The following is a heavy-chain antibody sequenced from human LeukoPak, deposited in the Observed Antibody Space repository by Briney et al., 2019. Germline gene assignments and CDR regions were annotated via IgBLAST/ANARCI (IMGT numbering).Heavy chain of an antibody. CDR2: INTNTGNP. CDR1: GYTFTSYA. D-gene: IGHD5-18*01. CDR3: ARDQKRLLYIQLWSYYYMDV. Sequence: ASVKVSCKACGYTFTSYAMNWVRQAPGQGLEWMGWINTNTGNPTYAQGFTGRFVFSLDTSVSTAYLQISSLKAEDTAVYYCARDQKRLLYIQLWSYYYMDVWGKGTTVTVSS. J-gene: IGHJ6*03. V-gene: IGHV7-4-1*02.